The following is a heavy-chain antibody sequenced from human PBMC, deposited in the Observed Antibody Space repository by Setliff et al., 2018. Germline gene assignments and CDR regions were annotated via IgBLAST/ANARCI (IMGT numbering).Heavy chain of an antibody. CDR2: INPHGSEK. CDR1: GLSYINDW. J-gene: IGHJ4*02. CDR3: ARDGHNVYYFDY. D-gene: IGHD1-1*01. V-gene: IGHV3-7*01. Sequence: GGSLRLSCTASGLSYINDWVSWVRQAPGKGLEWLASINPHGSEKYYADSVKGQFTVSRDNAKNTLYLQMNSLRAEDTAVYYCARDGHNVYYFDYWGLGTLVTVSS.